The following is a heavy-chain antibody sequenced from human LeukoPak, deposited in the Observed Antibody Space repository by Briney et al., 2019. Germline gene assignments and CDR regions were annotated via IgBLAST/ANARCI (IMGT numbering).Heavy chain of an antibody. CDR2: IKQDGSEK. Sequence: GGSLRLSCVASGFTFSNYWMSWVRQAPGKGLEWVANIKQDGSEKYYVDSVKGRFTISRDNAKNSLFLQMNSLRDEDTAVYYCARSRGLDYWGQGTLVTVSS. CDR1: GFTFSNYW. V-gene: IGHV3-7*04. D-gene: IGHD3-16*01. CDR3: ARSRGLDY. J-gene: IGHJ4*02.